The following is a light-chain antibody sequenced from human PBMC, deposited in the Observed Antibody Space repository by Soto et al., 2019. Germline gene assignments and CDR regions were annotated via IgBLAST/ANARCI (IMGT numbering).Light chain of an antibody. J-gene: IGLJ2*01. V-gene: IGLV2-14*01. CDR1: SSDVGGYNY. CDR2: DVT. Sequence: QSALTQPASVSGSPGQSITISCTGTSSDVGGYNYVSWYQQHPGKAPKLMIYDVTNRPSGVSNRFSGSKSGNTASLTISGLQAEDEADYYCSSYTSSHTLAFGGGTMLTVL. CDR3: SSYTSSHTLA.